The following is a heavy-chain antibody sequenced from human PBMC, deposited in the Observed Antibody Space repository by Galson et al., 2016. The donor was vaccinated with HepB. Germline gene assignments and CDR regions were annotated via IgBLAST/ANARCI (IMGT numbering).Heavy chain of an antibody. V-gene: IGHV3-23*01. CDR3: VKEFVATGAVVGDY. Sequence: SLRLSCAASGFTFSTYAMGWVRQAPGKGLEWVSAISNSGGITYYADSEKGRFTISRDNSKDTLYLQMNSLRVEDTALYYCVKEFVATGAVVGDYWGQGTLVSVSS. D-gene: IGHD2-21*01. CDR1: GFTFSTYA. J-gene: IGHJ4*02. CDR2: ISNSGGIT.